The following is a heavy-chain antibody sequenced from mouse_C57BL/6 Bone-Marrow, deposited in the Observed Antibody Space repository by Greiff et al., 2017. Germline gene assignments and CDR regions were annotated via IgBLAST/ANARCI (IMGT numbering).Heavy chain of an antibody. D-gene: IGHD4-1*01. V-gene: IGHV1-85*01. J-gene: IGHJ3*01. CDR2: IYPRDGST. CDR3: ARRDNWDWFAY. CDR1: GYTFTSYD. Sequence: QVHVKQSGPELVKPGASVKLSCKASGYTFTSYDINWVKQRPGQGLEWIGWIYPRDGSTKYNEKFKGKATLTVDTSSSTAYMELHSLTSEDSAVYFRARRDNWDWFAYWGQGTLVTVSA.